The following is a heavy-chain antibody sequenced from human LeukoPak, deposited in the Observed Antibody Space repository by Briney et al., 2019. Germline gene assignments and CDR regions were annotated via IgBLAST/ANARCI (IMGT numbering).Heavy chain of an antibody. CDR3: AKSARMVRGSLDY. D-gene: IGHD3-10*01. Sequence: GGSLRLSCAASGFTFDDYAMHWVRQAPGKGLEWVSGISWNSGSIGYADSVKGRFTISRDNAKNSLYLQMNSLRAEDTALYYCAKSARMVRGSLDYWGQGTLVTVSS. J-gene: IGHJ4*02. V-gene: IGHV3-9*01. CDR1: GFTFDDYA. CDR2: ISWNSGSI.